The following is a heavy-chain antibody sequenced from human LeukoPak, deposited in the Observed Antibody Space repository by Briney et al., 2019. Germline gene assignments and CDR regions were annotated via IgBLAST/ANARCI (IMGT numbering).Heavy chain of an antibody. CDR1: GFTFSSYW. J-gene: IGHJ4*02. Sequence: GGSLRLSCAASGFTFSSYWMSWVRQAPGKGLEWVANIKQGGSEKYYVDSVKGRFTISRDNAKNSLYLQMNSLRAEDTAVYYCARDLKGRGVTVAAPRVFFDYWGQGTLVTVSS. CDR2: IKQGGSEK. CDR3: ARDLKGRGVTVAAPRVFFDY. V-gene: IGHV3-7*01. D-gene: IGHD6-19*01.